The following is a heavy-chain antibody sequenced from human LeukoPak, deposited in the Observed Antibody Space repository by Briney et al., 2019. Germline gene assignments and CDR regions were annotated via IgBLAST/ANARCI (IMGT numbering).Heavy chain of an antibody. Sequence: SETLSLTCAVYGESFGGYYRSWIRQPPGKGLEWIGEINHSGTTNYNPSLKSRVTISVDTSKNQLSLKVRSVTAADTGVYYCARLGSAWSEADYWGQGTLVTVSS. J-gene: IGHJ4*02. CDR2: INHSGTT. CDR3: ARLGSAWSEADY. D-gene: IGHD6-19*01. V-gene: IGHV4-34*01. CDR1: GESFGGYY.